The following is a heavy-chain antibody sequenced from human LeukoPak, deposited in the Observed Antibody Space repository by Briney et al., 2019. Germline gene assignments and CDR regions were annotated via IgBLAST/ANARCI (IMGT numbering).Heavy chain of an antibody. J-gene: IGHJ4*02. V-gene: IGHV4-61*02. D-gene: IGHD5-12*01. CDR1: GGSISSGSYY. CDR2: IYTSGST. Sequence: SETLSLTCTVSGGSISSGSYYWSWIRQPAGKGLEWIGRIYTSGSTNYNPSLKSRVTISVDTSKNQFSLKLSSVTAADTAVYYCAREAVATLYFDYWGQGTLVTVSS. CDR3: AREAVATLYFDY.